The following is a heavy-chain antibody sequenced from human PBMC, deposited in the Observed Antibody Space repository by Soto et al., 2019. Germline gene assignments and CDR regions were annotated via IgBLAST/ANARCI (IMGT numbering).Heavy chain of an antibody. V-gene: IGHV4-34*01. D-gene: IGHD3-3*01. CDR1: GGSFSDYN. CDR3: ARGAINYDLWSGPINGAMDV. J-gene: IGHJ6*02. CDR2: INRSGVS. Sequence: QVQLQQWGAGLSKPSETLSLTCVVYGGSFSDYNWNWIRQPPGKGLEWIGEINRSGVSSHNPSLKRRVTLSLDTSKYQFSLILTPVTAADTAVYYCARGAINYDLWSGPINGAMDVWGQGTTVTVSS.